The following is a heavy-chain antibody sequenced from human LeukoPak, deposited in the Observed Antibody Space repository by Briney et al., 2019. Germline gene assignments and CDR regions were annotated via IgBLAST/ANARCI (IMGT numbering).Heavy chain of an antibody. CDR2: IYTSGST. J-gene: IGHJ4*02. D-gene: IGHD3-9*01. CDR3: ARSYDILTGYLDY. Sequence: SETLSLTCTVSGGSIRRYYWSWIRQPAGKGLEWIGRIYTSGSTNYNPSLKSRVTMSVDTSKNQFSLKLSSVTAADTAVYYCARSYDILTGYLDYWGQGTLVTVSS. V-gene: IGHV4-4*07. CDR1: GGSIRRYY.